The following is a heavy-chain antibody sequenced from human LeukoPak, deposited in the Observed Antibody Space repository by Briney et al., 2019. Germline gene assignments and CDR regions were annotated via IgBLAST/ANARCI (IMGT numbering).Heavy chain of an antibody. Sequence: ASVKVSCKASGYTFTGYYMHWVRQAPGQGLEWMGWINPNSGGTNYAQKFQGWVTMTRDTSISTAYMELSRLRSDDTAVYYCARGSLNYYDITGYFDYWGQGTLVTVSS. CDR1: GYTFTGYY. CDR2: INPNSGGT. J-gene: IGHJ4*02. D-gene: IGHD3-22*01. CDR3: ARGSLNYYDITGYFDY. V-gene: IGHV1-2*04.